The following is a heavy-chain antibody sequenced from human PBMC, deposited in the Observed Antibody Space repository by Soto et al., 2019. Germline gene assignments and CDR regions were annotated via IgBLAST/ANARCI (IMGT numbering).Heavy chain of an antibody. V-gene: IGHV1-18*01. Sequence: QVQLVQSGAEVKKPGASVKFSCKASGYTFTSYGISWVRQAPGQGLEWMGWISSYNGNTNYAQKLQGRVTMTTDAATSTACRDLRSLRADDTAVYFCARDYVMYKRDSSSWYSFYYGMDGWGQGTTVTDSS. D-gene: IGHD6-13*01. CDR1: GYTFTSYG. CDR3: ARDYVMYKRDSSSWYSFYYGMDG. CDR2: ISSYNGNT. J-gene: IGHJ6*02.